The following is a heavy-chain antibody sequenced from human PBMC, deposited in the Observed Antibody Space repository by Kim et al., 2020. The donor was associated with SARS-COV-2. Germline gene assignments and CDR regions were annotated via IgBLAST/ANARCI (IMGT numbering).Heavy chain of an antibody. CDR1: GGSFSGYY. D-gene: IGHD4-17*01. CDR3: AGRWTTVTMFPRDY. CDR2: INHSGST. J-gene: IGHJ4*02. V-gene: IGHV4-34*01. Sequence: SETLSLTCAVYGGSFSGYYWSWIRQPPGKGLEWIGEINHSGSTNYNPSLKSRVTISVDTSKNQFSLKLSSVTAADTAVYYCAGRWTTVTMFPRDYWGQGTMVTVSS.